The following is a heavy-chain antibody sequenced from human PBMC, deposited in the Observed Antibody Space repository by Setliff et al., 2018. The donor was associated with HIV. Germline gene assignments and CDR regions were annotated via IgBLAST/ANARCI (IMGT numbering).Heavy chain of an antibody. D-gene: IGHD3-22*01. CDR1: GGSFSGYD. J-gene: IGHJ4*02. CDR3: ARVRGYGLRGFDH. V-gene: IGHV4-34*01. Sequence: PSETLSLTCAVYGGSFSGYDWSWIRQPPGKGLEWIGEINHSGSTNYNPSLKSRVTISVDTSKNQFSLKLYSVTAADTAVYYCARVRGYGLRGFDHWGQGTLVTVSS. CDR2: INHSGST.